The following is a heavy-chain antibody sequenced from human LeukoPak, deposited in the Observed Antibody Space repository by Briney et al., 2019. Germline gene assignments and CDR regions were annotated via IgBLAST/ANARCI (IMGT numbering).Heavy chain of an antibody. CDR1: GYTFTSYG. V-gene: IGHV1-18*01. Sequence: ASVKVSCKASGYTFTSYGISWVRQAPGQGLEWMGLISAYNGNTNYAQKLQGRVTMTTDTSTSTAYMELRSLRSDDTAVYYCARDHYYDSSGYIDYWGQGTLVTVSS. D-gene: IGHD3-22*01. CDR2: ISAYNGNT. CDR3: ARDHYYDSSGYIDY. J-gene: IGHJ4*02.